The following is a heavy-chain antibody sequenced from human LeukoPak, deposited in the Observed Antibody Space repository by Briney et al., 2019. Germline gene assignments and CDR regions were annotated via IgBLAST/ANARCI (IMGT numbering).Heavy chain of an antibody. J-gene: IGHJ4*02. Sequence: SETLSLTCAVYGGSFSGYYWSWIRQPPGKGLEWIGEINHSGSTNYNPSLKSRVTISVDTSKNQFSPKLSSVTAADTAVYYCARGPSAITMIVASMTGFDYWGQGTLVTVSS. CDR2: INHSGST. CDR1: GGSFSGYY. CDR3: ARGPSAITMIVASMTGFDY. V-gene: IGHV4-34*01. D-gene: IGHD3-22*01.